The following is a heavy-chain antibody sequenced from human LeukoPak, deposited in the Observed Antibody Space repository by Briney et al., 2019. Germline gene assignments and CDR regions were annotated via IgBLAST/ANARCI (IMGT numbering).Heavy chain of an antibody. CDR3: ARGSPSSYYDFWSGLAFDY. CDR2: INHSGST. J-gene: IGHJ4*02. CDR1: GGSFSGYY. Sequence: SETLSLTCAVYGGSFSGYYRSWIRQPPGKGLEWIGEINHSGSTNYNPSLKSRVTISVDTSKNQFSLKLSSVTAADTAVYYCARGSPSSYYDFWSGLAFDYWGQGTLVTVSS. V-gene: IGHV4-34*01. D-gene: IGHD3-3*01.